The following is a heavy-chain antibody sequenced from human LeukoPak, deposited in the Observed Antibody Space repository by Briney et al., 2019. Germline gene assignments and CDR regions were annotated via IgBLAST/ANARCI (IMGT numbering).Heavy chain of an antibody. CDR1: GFTFNNYA. V-gene: IGHV3-23*01. J-gene: IGHJ4*02. Sequence: GGSLRLSCAASGFTFNNYAMSWVRQAPGKGLEWVSVISNGGGNTYYADFVKGRFTISRDNSNNMLYLQMNSLRAEDTAVYYCANYQALGKYYFDYWGQGTLVTVSS. CDR2: ISNGGGNT. D-gene: IGHD1-26*01. CDR3: ANYQALGKYYFDY.